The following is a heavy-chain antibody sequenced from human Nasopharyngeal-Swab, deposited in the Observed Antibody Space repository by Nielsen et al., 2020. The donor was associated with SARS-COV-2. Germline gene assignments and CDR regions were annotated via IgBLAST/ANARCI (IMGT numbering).Heavy chain of an antibody. CDR2: IRSKAYGGTT. CDR3: TSGIVGAN. V-gene: IGHV3-49*04. D-gene: IGHD1-26*01. Sequence: GGSLRLSCGASGLSLSNYWMSWVRQAPGKGLEWVGFIRSKAYGGTTEYAASVKGRFTISRDDSKSIAYLQMNSLKTEDTAVYYCTSGIVGANWGQGTLVTVSS. CDR1: GLSLSNYW. J-gene: IGHJ4*02.